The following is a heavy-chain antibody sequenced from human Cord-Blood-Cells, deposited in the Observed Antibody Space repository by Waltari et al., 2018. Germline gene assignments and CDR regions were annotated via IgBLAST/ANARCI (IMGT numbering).Heavy chain of an antibody. J-gene: IGHJ4*02. V-gene: IGHV1-2*04. D-gene: IGHD4-4*01. CDR1: GYTFTGSY. CDR3: ARAVGDYSNSFDY. CDR2: INPNSGGT. Sequence: QVQLVRSGAEVKKPGAAVKVPSKASGYTFTGSYLHWVRQAPGQGLDWMGWINPNSGGTNYAQKFQGWVTMTRDTSISTAYMELSRLRSDDTAVYYCARAVGDYSNSFDYWGQGTLVTVSS.